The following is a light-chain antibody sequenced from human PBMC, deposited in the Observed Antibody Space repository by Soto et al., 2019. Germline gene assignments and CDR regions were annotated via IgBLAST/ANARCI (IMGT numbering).Light chain of an antibody. Sequence: QSVLTQPRSVSGSPGQSVTISCTGTSSDVGGFNSVSWYQQHPGKAPKLMIHDVNKRPSGVPDRFSGSKSGYRASLTISGLQGEEEADYYCISYAGRYTYVFGAGTKLTVL. CDR3: ISYAGRYTYV. CDR2: DVN. CDR1: SSDVGGFNS. V-gene: IGLV2-11*01. J-gene: IGLJ1*01.